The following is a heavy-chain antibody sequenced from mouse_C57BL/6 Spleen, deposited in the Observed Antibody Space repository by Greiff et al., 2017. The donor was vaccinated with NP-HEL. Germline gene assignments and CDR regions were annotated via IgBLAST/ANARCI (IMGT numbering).Heavy chain of an antibody. J-gene: IGHJ4*01. CDR1: GFTFSSYA. V-gene: IGHV5-4*03. D-gene: IGHD2-1*01. CDR3: ARGGNYFYAMDY. CDR2: ISDGGSYT. Sequence: EVKLMESGGGLVKPGGSLKLSCAASGFTFSSYAMSWVRQTPEKRLEWVATISDGGSYTYYPDNVKGRFTNSSDNAKNNLYLQMSHLKSEDTAMYYCARGGNYFYAMDYWGHGTSVTVSS.